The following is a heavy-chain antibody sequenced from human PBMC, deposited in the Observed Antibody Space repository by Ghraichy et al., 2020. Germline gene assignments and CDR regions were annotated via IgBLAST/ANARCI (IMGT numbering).Heavy chain of an antibody. D-gene: IGHD4-23*01. CDR1: GGSFSNYY. CDR2: IHPSGST. V-gene: IGHV4-34*01. CDR3: ARGQDPYKVGNV. Sequence: SQTLSLTCAVYGGSFSNYYYTWIRQPPGKGLEWIGEIHPSGSTHYNPSLENRVTLSLDTSKSQFSLNLNSVTAADTAVYFCARGQDPYKVGNVWGQGTLVTVSS. J-gene: IGHJ4*02.